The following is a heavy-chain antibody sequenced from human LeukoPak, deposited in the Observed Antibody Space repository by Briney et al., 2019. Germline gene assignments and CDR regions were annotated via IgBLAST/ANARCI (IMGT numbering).Heavy chain of an antibody. Sequence: PGGSLRLSCAASGFVLSDYGMHWVRQAPGKGLEWVAVVRNDGSNEYYVGSVKGRFTISRDKSKNTLYLQMNSLRAEDTAVYSCAKESDSGYHSEGPKNWGLGTLVTVSS. J-gene: IGHJ4*02. V-gene: IGHV3-30*02. CDR1: GFVLSDYG. CDR3: AKESDSGYHSEGPKN. CDR2: VRNDGSNE. D-gene: IGHD5-12*01.